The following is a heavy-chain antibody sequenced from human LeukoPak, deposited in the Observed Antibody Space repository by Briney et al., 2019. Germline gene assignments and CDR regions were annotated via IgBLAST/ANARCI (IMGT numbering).Heavy chain of an antibody. Sequence: GGSLRLSCAASGFTVSSNYMSWVRQAPGKGLEWVSVIYSGGSTYYTDSVKGRFTISRDNSKNTVYLQMNSLRVEDTAVYYCARSRAFDYWGRGTQVTVSS. J-gene: IGHJ4*02. CDR2: IYSGGST. CDR1: GFTVSSNY. V-gene: IGHV3-53*01. CDR3: ARSRAFDY.